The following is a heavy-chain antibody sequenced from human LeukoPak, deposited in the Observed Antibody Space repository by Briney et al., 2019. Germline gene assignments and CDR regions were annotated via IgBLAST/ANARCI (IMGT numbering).Heavy chain of an antibody. J-gene: IGHJ6*02. Sequence: SETLSLTCSVSGGSVSRDSYYWSWIRQSPGKGLEWSGDMHYSGNTNYYPALKSRVTVSADTSKNQFFLEVTSVTAADTAVYYCARGSGWSSYYYYYGLDVWGQGTTVTVSS. V-gene: IGHV4-61*01. CDR3: ARGSGWSSYYYYYGLDV. CDR1: GGSVSRDSYY. D-gene: IGHD6-19*01. CDR2: MHYSGNT.